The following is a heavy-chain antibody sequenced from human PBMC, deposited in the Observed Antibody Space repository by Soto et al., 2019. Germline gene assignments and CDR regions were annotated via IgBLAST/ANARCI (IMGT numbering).Heavy chain of an antibody. V-gene: IGHV3-30-3*01. Sequence: QVQLVESGGGVVQPGRSLRLSCAASGFTFSSYAMHWVRQAPGKGLEWVAVISYDGSNKYYADSVKGRFTISRDNSKNTLYLQMNSLRAEDTAVYYCARDLTVTIFGVALYYYYYNMTSGAKGPRSPSP. J-gene: IGHJ6*02. CDR3: ARDLTVTIFGVALYYYYYNMTS. D-gene: IGHD3-3*01. CDR2: ISYDGSNK. CDR1: GFTFSSYA.